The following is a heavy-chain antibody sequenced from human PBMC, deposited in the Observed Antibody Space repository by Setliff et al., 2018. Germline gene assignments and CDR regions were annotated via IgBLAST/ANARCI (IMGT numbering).Heavy chain of an antibody. CDR3: ARRETYYNFWSGYYAY. J-gene: IGHJ4*02. CDR1: GGSISSSSYY. V-gene: IGHV4-39*07. Sequence: PSETLSLTCTVSGGSISSSSYYWGWIRQPPGKGLEWIGSMYHSGSTYYNPSLKSRVTISVDTSRNQFSLKLSSVTAADTAVYYCARRETYYNFWSGYYAYWGQGTLVTVSS. D-gene: IGHD3-3*01. CDR2: MYHSGST.